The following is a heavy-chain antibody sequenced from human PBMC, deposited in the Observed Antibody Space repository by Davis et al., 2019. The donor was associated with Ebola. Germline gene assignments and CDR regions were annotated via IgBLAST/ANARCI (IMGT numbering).Heavy chain of an antibody. CDR2: IYPGDSDA. CDR3: ARGRYHDPFDI. J-gene: IGHJ3*02. V-gene: IGHV5-51*01. D-gene: IGHD1-14*01. CDR1: GYNFATYW. Sequence: PGGSLRLSCQYSGYNFATYWIGWVRQMPGKGLEWMGIIYPGDSDARYSPSFQGLVIISADKSVNTASLQWSSLKASDTAMYYCARGRYHDPFDIWGQGTMVTVSS.